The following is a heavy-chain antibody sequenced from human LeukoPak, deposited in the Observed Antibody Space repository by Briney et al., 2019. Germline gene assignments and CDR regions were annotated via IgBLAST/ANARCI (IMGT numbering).Heavy chain of an antibody. CDR2: IIPIFGTA. J-gene: IGHJ4*02. Sequence: ASVKVSCKASGGTFSSYAISWVRQAPGQGLEWMGGIIPIFGTANYAQKFQGRVTITADESTSTAYMELSSLRSEDTAVYYCARVEGELAPLDYWGQGTLVTVSS. CDR1: GGTFSSYA. D-gene: IGHD1-26*01. V-gene: IGHV1-69*13. CDR3: ARVEGELAPLDY.